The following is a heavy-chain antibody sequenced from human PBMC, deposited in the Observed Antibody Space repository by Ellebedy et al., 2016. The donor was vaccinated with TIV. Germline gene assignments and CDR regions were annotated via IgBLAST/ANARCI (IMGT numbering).Heavy chain of an antibody. J-gene: IGHJ3*01. D-gene: IGHD6-19*01. V-gene: IGHV4-4*02. CDR3: ARLRYTSGWYAAFDV. CDR1: GGSISSNNW. CDR2: SYHSGST. Sequence: MPSETLSLTCAVSGGSISSNNWWGWVRQSPGKGLEWIGESYHSGSTSYNPSLKSRVTTSLDKSKSQFYLKVRSVTAADTAVYYCARLRYTSGWYAAFDVWGQGTMVTVSS.